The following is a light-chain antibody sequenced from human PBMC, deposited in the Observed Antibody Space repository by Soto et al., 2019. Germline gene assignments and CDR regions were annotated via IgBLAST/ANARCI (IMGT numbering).Light chain of an antibody. CDR1: SRDVCAYNY. V-gene: IGLV2-8*01. CDR2: EVN. CDR3: NSPAGTTXFPYI. J-gene: IGLJ1*01. Sequence: QSSLTQPPSASGSPVQSVTISCTGTSRDVCAYNYFSWYQHHPGKSPKLRVYEVNKRPSGFPDRFSGSKSGNTASLTVSGLQAEDEADYYCNSPAGTTXFPYIFGNGTKVTXL.